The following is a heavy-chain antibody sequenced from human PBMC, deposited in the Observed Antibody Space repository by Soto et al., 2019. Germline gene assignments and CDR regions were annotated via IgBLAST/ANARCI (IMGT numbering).Heavy chain of an antibody. Sequence: GGSLRLSCAAADFTFTTYWMSWVRQAPGKGLEWVANINQDGTEKYYVDSLKGRFTISRDNAKNSLYLQMDSLRAEDTAVYYCARGGVAAQRRGDYWGQGTLVTVSS. J-gene: IGHJ4*02. CDR3: ARGGVAAQRRGDY. CDR2: INQDGTEK. CDR1: DFTFTTYW. D-gene: IGHD1-1*01. V-gene: IGHV3-7*01.